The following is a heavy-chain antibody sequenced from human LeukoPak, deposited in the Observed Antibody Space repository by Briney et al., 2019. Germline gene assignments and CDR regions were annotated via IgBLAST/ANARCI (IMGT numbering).Heavy chain of an antibody. V-gene: IGHV3-23*01. CDR1: GFTFSSCA. CDR3: ATHYDTSGYYYFDF. D-gene: IGHD3-22*01. Sequence: GGSLRLSCAASGFTFSSCALTWVRQAPGKGLEWVSTISGTGVTTFYADSVRGRFTISRDNSKNTLYLQMSSLRAVDTAVYYCATHYDTSGYYYFDFWGQGTLVTVSS. CDR2: ISGTGVTT. J-gene: IGHJ4*02.